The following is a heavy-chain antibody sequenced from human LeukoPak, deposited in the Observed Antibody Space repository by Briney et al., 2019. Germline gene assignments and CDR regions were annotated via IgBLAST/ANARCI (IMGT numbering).Heavy chain of an antibody. CDR2: ISGSGGST. J-gene: IGHJ4*02. Sequence: PGGSLRLSCAASGFTFSSYAMSWVRQAPGKGLEWVSAISGSGGSTYYADSVKGRFTISRDNSKNTLYLQMNSLRAEDTAVYYCAKVRSRDGYNYGYFDYWGQGTLVTVSS. V-gene: IGHV3-23*01. CDR1: GFTFSSYA. CDR3: AKVRSRDGYNYGYFDY. D-gene: IGHD5-24*01.